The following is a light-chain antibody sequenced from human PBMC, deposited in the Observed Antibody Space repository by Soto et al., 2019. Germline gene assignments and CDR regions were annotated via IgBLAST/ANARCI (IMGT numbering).Light chain of an antibody. CDR3: QQYYSTPLT. CDR2: WAS. Sequence: DIVMTQSPDSLAVSLGERATINCKSSQSVLYSSNNKNYLAWYQQKPGQPPKLLIYWASTRESGVPDRSSGSGSGTDFTLTISSLQAEDVADYYCQQYYSTPLTFGGGTKVEIK. V-gene: IGKV4-1*01. J-gene: IGKJ4*01. CDR1: QSVLYSSNNKNY.